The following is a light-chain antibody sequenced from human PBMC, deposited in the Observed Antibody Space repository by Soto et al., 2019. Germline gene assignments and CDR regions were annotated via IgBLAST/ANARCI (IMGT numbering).Light chain of an antibody. Sequence: QSVLTQPASVSGSPGQSITISCTGISSDIGGYNLVSWYQQQPGKAPKLIIYEGSKRPSGVSNRFSGSKSGNTASLTISGLQAEDEADYCCCSYAGSAVVFGGGTKLTVL. CDR2: EGS. CDR1: SSDIGGYNL. J-gene: IGLJ3*02. CDR3: CSYAGSAVV. V-gene: IGLV2-23*01.